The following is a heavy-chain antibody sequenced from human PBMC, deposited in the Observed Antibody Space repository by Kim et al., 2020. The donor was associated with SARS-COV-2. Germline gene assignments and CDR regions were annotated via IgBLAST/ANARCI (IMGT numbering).Heavy chain of an antibody. Sequence: SETLSLTCTVSGGSIGSSDYYWGWIRQPPGKGLEWLGSIYYSGNTYYNPSLKSRGAISVDTSKNQFSLKLISVTAADTAVYFCARVGRPLYGTSEEAFGYWGQGTLITVSS. V-gene: IGHV4-39*01. CDR1: GGSIGSSDYY. D-gene: IGHD3-10*01. J-gene: IGHJ4*02. CDR3: ARVGRPLYGTSEEAFGY. CDR2: IYYSGNT.